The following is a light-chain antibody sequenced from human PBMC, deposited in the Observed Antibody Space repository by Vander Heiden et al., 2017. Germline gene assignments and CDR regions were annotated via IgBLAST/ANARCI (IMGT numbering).Light chain of an antibody. CDR2: SNN. J-gene: IGLJ3*02. CDR3: AAWDDSLSGV. CDR1: SSNIGSKY. Sequence: QSVLTQPPSASGTPAQRVTISCSGSSSNIGSKYVYWYQQLPGTDPKLHSYSNNQRPSGVPGRCSGSKSGTSASLAISGLRCEDEADYYCAAWDDSLSGVFGGGTKLTVL. V-gene: IGLV1-47*02.